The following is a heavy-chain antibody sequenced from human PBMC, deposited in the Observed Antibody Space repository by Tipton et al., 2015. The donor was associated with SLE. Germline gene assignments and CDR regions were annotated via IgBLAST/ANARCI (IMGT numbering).Heavy chain of an antibody. Sequence: SLRLSCAASGFTFSGSAMHWVRQASGKGLEWVGRIRSKANSYATAYAASVKGRFTISRDDSKNTAYLQMNSLKTEDTAVYYCARPRPGDDTFDIWGQGTMVTVSS. CDR3: ARPRPGDDTFDI. J-gene: IGHJ3*02. CDR2: IRSKANSYAT. CDR1: GFTFSGSA. V-gene: IGHV3-73*01. D-gene: IGHD7-27*01.